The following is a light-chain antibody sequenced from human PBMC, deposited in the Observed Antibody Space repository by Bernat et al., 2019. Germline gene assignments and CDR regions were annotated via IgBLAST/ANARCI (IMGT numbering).Light chain of an antibody. Sequence: SSVLTQPPSVSVAPGKTARITCGGNNIGEKSVNWYQQRPGQAPVLVVHDDSDRPPGIPERFSGSNSGNTATLTISRVEVGDEADYYCQVWDSSSDHVVFGGGTELTVL. CDR2: DDS. CDR3: QVWDSSSDHVV. CDR1: NIGEKS. J-gene: IGLJ3*02. V-gene: IGLV3-21*03.